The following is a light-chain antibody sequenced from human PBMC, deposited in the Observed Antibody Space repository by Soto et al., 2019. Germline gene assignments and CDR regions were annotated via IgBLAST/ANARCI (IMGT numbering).Light chain of an antibody. J-gene: IGKJ2*01. Sequence: EIVLTQSPGTLSLSPGERATLSCRASQSVSSSYLAWYQQKPGQAPRLLIYGAASRATGIPDRFSGSGSGKDFTLTSSRLEPEDFAVYYCQQYCISPRTFGQGTKLEIK. CDR3: QQYCISPRT. CDR1: QSVSSSY. V-gene: IGKV3-20*01. CDR2: GAA.